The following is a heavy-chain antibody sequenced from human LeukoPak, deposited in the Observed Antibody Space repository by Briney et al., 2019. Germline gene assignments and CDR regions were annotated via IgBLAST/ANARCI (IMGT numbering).Heavy chain of an antibody. CDR1: GFTFDDYA. V-gene: IGHV3-9*01. D-gene: IGHD2-2*02. CDR3: AKDSWSSTSCYRSFGY. CDR2: ISWNSGSI. Sequence: PGGSLRLSCAASGFTFDDYAMHWVRQAPGKGLERVSGISWNSGSIGYADSVKGRFTISRDNAKNSLYLQMNSLRAEDTPLYYCAKDSWSSTSCYRSFGYWGQGTLVTVSS. J-gene: IGHJ4*02.